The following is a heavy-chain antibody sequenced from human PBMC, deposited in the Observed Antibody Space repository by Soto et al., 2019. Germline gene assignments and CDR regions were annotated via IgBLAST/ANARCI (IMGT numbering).Heavy chain of an antibody. CDR1: GGSINSYY. Sequence: SETLSLTCTVSGGSINSYYWSWIRQPPGKGLEWIGYIYYSGSTNYNPSLKSRVTISLDTSKNQFSLKLNSVTAADTAVYFCASGHHQWPYYFDYWGQGTLVTVSS. D-gene: IGHD6-19*01. J-gene: IGHJ4*02. CDR2: IYYSGST. CDR3: ASGHHQWPYYFDY. V-gene: IGHV4-59*01.